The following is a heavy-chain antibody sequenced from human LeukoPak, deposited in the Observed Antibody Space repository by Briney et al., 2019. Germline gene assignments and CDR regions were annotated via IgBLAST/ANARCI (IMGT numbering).Heavy chain of an antibody. CDR2: ISAYNGNT. D-gene: IGHD2-2*01. V-gene: IGHV1-18*01. J-gene: IGHJ6*02. Sequence: SVKVSCKASGYTFTSYGIRWVRQAPGQGREWMGWISAYNGNTNHEQKLQGRVTMTTDTSTSTAYMELRSLRSDDTAVYYCARDGSRIVVVPAAEYYYYYYGMDVWGQGTTVTVSS. CDR1: GYTFTSYG. CDR3: ARDGSRIVVVPAAEYYYYYYGMDV.